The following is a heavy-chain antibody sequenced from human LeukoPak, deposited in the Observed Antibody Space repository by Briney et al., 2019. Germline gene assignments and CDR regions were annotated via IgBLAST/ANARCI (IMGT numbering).Heavy chain of an antibody. CDR3: ATVSDGSYFSSVDY. CDR2: FDPEDGET. D-gene: IGHD1-26*01. Sequence: ASVKVSCKVSGYTLTELSMHWVRQAPGKGLEWMGGFDPEDGETIYAQKFQGRVTMTEDTSTDTAYMGLSSLRSEDTAVYYCATVSDGSYFSSVDYWGQGTLVTVSS. CDR1: GYTLTELS. V-gene: IGHV1-24*01. J-gene: IGHJ4*02.